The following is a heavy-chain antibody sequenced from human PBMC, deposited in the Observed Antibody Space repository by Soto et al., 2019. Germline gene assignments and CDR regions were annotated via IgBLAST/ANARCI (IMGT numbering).Heavy chain of an antibody. J-gene: IGHJ4*02. V-gene: IGHV3-23*01. CDR1: GFTLSRYA. Sequence: EVQLLESGGGLVQPGGSLRLSCAAAGFTLSRYAMAWVRQAPGKGLEWVSVIGSGGSTYYADSVEGRFTISRDKSRNTLYLQMNCLRADDTAVYYRAKDLGSTTVVTPELEFDYWGQGTLGTVSS. CDR2: IGSGGST. CDR3: AKDLGSTTVVTPELEFDY. D-gene: IGHD2-21*02.